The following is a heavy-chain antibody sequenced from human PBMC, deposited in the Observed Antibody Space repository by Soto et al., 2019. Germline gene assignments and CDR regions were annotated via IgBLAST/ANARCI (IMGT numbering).Heavy chain of an antibody. CDR2: IYYSGST. CDR3: ASRMRFGDFDY. V-gene: IGHV4-59*08. J-gene: IGHJ4*02. Sequence: SETLSLTCTVSGGSISSYYWSWIRQPPGKGLEWIGYIYYSGSTNYNPSLKRRVTISVDTSKNQFSLKLSSVTAADTAVYYCASRMRFGDFDYWGQGTLVTVSS. CDR1: GGSISSYY. D-gene: IGHD3-10*01.